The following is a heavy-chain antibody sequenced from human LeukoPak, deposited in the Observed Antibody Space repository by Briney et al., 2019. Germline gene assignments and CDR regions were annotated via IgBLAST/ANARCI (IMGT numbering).Heavy chain of an antibody. D-gene: IGHD3-22*01. CDR2: IYYSGST. Sequence: PSETLSLTCTVSGGSISSYYWGWIRQPPGKGLEWIGSIYYSGSTYYNPSLKSRVTISVDTSKNQFSLKLSSVTAADTAVYYCARGYDSSGYFLNDAFDIWGQGTMVTVSS. CDR1: GGSISSYY. V-gene: IGHV4-39*07. CDR3: ARGYDSSGYFLNDAFDI. J-gene: IGHJ3*02.